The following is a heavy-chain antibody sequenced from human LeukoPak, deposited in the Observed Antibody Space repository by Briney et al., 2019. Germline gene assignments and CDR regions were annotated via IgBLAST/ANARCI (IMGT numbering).Heavy chain of an antibody. V-gene: IGHV4-59*08. CDR1: GGSISSYY. J-gene: IGHJ6*02. Sequence: PSETLSLTCTVSGGSISSYYWSWIRQPPGKGLEWIGYIYYSGSTDYNPSLKSRVTISLDTSKSQFSLKLTSVTATDTAVYYCARGGGDFWSGDYPYYYHGMDVWGQGTTVSVSS. CDR2: IYYSGST. D-gene: IGHD3-3*01. CDR3: ARGGGDFWSGDYPYYYHGMDV.